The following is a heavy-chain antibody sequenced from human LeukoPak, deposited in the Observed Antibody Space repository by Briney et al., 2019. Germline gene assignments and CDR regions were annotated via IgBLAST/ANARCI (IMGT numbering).Heavy chain of an antibody. Sequence: SETVSLTCSVSGDPISTYHWNWIRKSPGKGLEWIGYMQSSGNSNYNPALRSRVTMFADTSKNQVALILNSVTAADTAVYYCARDKQHSYGRYFDHWGQGALVTVSS. D-gene: IGHD5-18*01. V-gene: IGHV4-59*01. CDR3: ARDKQHSYGRYFDH. J-gene: IGHJ4*02. CDR2: MQSSGNS. CDR1: GDPISTYH.